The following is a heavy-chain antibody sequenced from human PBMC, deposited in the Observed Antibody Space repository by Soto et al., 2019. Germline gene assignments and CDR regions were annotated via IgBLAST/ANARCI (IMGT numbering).Heavy chain of an antibody. D-gene: IGHD3-16*01. V-gene: IGHV3-11*04. J-gene: IGHJ6*02. CDR2: ISSSGSTI. Sequence: GGSLRLSCAASGFTFSDYYVSWIRQAPGKGLEWVSYISSSGSTIYYADSVKGRFTISRDNAKNSLYLQMNSLSAEDTAVYYCAREFLLDWGSDMDVWGQGTTVTVSS. CDR3: AREFLLDWGSDMDV. CDR1: GFTFSDYY.